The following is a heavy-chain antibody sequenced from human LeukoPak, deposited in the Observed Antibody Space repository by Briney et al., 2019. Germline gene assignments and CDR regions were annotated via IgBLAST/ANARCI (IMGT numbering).Heavy chain of an antibody. D-gene: IGHD3-3*01. CDR1: GGSISSSSYY. J-gene: IGHJ6*03. CDR2: IYYSGST. V-gene: IGHV4-39*07. CDR3: ARAEPHYDFWSDSYYYYMDV. Sequence: PSETLSLTCTVSGGSISSSSYYWGWIRQPPGKGLEWIGSIYYSGSTYYNPSLKRRVTISVDTSKNQFSLKLSSVTAADTAVYYCARAEPHYDFWSDSYYYYMDVWGKGTTVTVSS.